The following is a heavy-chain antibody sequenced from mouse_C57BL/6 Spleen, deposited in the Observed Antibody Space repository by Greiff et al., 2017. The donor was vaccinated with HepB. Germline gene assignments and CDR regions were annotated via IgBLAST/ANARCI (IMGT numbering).Heavy chain of an antibody. CDR1: GYTFTGYW. D-gene: IGHD2-4*01. V-gene: IGHV1-9*01. CDR2: LLPGSGST. Sequence: VQLQQSGAELMKPGASVKLSCKATGYTFTGYWIEWVKQRPGHGLEWVGELLPGSGSTNYNEKFKGKATFTADTSANTAYMQLSSLTTEDSAIYYCARLGSTMITKAWFAYWGQGTLVTVSA. CDR3: ARLGSTMITKAWFAY. J-gene: IGHJ3*01.